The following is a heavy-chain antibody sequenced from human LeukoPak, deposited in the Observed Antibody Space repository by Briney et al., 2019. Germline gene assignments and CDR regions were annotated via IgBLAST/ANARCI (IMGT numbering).Heavy chain of an antibody. D-gene: IGHD3-9*01. Sequence: SQTLSLICSVSGGSINSNCHHSDWIRQAPGKGLERFGNMYYSGTTPSHPSLNTPVPISVATSKYQFYLRLSSLTAAVMTVYYCARRGDILTDYAFAYWGQGTLGTASS. CDR1: GGSINSNCHH. J-gene: IGHJ4*02. CDR2: MYYSGTT. CDR3: ARRGDILTDYAFAY. V-gene: IGHV4-39*01.